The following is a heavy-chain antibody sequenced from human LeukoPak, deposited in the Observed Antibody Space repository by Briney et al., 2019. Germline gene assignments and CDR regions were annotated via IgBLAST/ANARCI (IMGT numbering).Heavy chain of an antibody. Sequence: GASVKVSCKVSGYTLTELSLHWVRQAPGKGLQWMGGFDPEDGETIYAQKFQGRVTMTEDTSTDTAYMELSSLRSDDTAFYYCARNSRVASTSGLNYWGQGTLVTVSS. D-gene: IGHD4-23*01. CDR2: FDPEDGET. V-gene: IGHV1-24*01. CDR3: ARNSRVASTSGLNY. CDR1: GYTLTELS. J-gene: IGHJ4*02.